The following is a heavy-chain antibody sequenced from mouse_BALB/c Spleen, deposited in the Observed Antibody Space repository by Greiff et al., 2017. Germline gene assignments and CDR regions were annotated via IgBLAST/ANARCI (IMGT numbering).Heavy chain of an antibody. J-gene: IGHJ2*01. CDR1: GFTFSSFG. D-gene: IGHD2-1*01. V-gene: IGHV5-17*02. Sequence: EVQRVESGGGLVQPGGSRKLSCAASGFTFSSFGMHWVRQAPEKGLEWVAYISSGSSTIYYADTVKGRFTISRDNPKNTLFLQMTSLRSEDTAMYYCARGGGFGNYYFDYWGQGTTLTVSS. CDR3: ARGGGFGNYYFDY. CDR2: ISSGSSTI.